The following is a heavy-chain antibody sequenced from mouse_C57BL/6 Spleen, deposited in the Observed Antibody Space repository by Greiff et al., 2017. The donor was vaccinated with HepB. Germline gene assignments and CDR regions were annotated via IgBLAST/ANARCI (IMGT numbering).Heavy chain of an antibody. D-gene: IGHD1-1*01. J-gene: IGHJ2*01. CDR1: GYSFTDYN. CDR2: INPNYGTT. V-gene: IGHV1-39*01. Sequence: EVQLQQSGPELVKPGASVKISCKASGYSFTDYNMNWVKQSNGQSLEWIGVINPNYGTTSSNQKFKGKATLTVDQSSSTAYMQLNSLTSADSAVYYWGRDNYYYGRSYFDYAGQGTTLTVSS. CDR3: GRDNYYYGRSYFDY.